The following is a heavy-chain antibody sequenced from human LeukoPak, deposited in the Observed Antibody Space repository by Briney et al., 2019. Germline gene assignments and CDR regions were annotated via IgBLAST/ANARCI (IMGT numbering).Heavy chain of an antibody. CDR3: ARLEYSRSRFHFDF. V-gene: IGHV5-51*01. D-gene: IGHD6-6*01. J-gene: IGHJ4*02. Sequence: KFGESLKISCQVSGFTLSNYWIAWVRQMPGKGLEWMGIIYPDDSDARYRPPFQGLVTISADKSINTVYLQWSRLQASDTAVYYCARLEYSRSRFHFDFWGQGTLSSSHQ. CDR1: GFTLSNYW. CDR2: IYPDDSDA.